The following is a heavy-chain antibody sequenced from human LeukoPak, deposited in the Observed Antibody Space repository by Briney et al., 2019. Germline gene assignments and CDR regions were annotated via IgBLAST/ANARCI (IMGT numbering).Heavy chain of an antibody. D-gene: IGHD6-25*01. J-gene: IGHJ5*02. CDR2: INHSGST. CDR3: ARHAMGIAALFAA. V-gene: IGHV4-34*01. CDR1: GGSFSGYY. Sequence: SETLSLTCAVYGGSFSGYYWSWIRQPPGKGLEWIGEINHSGSTNYNPSLKSRVTISVDTSKNQFSLKLSSVTAADTAVYYCARHAMGIAALFAAWGQGTLVTVSS.